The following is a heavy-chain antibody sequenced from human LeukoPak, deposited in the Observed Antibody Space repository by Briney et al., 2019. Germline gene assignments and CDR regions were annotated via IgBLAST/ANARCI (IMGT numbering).Heavy chain of an antibody. Sequence: GSLRLSCAASGFTFSSYSMNWVRQAPGKGLEWVSSISSSSSYIYYADSVKGRFTISRDNAKNSLYLQMNSLRAEDTAVYYCARVVPAAIPNAFDIWGQGTMVTVSS. CDR3: ARVVPAAIPNAFDI. CDR2: ISSSSSYI. D-gene: IGHD2-2*01. V-gene: IGHV3-21*01. J-gene: IGHJ3*02. CDR1: GFTFSSYS.